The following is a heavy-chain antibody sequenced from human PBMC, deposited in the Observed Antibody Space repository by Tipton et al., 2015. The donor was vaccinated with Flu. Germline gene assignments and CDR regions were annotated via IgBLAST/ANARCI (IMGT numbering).Heavy chain of an antibody. CDR3: ARDFYDSSGYPRFDP. Sequence: TLSLTCTVSDGSISSYYWSWIRQPAGKGLEWIGRIYTSGSTNYNPSLKSRVTMSVDTSKNQFSLKLSSVTAADTAVYYCARDFYDSSGYPRFDPWGQGTLVTVSS. J-gene: IGHJ5*02. CDR1: DGSISSYY. V-gene: IGHV4-4*07. D-gene: IGHD3-22*01. CDR2: IYTSGST.